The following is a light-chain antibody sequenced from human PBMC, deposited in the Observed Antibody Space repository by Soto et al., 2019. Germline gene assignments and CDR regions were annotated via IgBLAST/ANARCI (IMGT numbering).Light chain of an antibody. V-gene: IGKV3-11*01. CDR2: DAS. Sequence: EIVLTQSPATLSLSPGERANLSCRASQFIDRYLAWYRQIPGQAPRLLIYDASNRATGIPDRFSGGGSGTDFTLTISSLEPEDFAVYSCQQRSNLPPTFGQGTRLEI. CDR3: QQRSNLPPT. CDR1: QFIDRY. J-gene: IGKJ5*01.